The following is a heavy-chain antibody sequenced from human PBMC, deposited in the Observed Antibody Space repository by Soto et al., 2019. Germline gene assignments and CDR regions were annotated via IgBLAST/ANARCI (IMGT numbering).Heavy chain of an antibody. Sequence: PSETLSLTCTVSGGSISGSSYYWGWIRQPPGKGLEWIGTLYYSGSTVYNPSLESRVTISADTSKNQFSLRLRSATAADTAAYYCATDDQSRHHDTCSWYFNHWGQGALVTVSS. CDR2: LYYSGST. CDR1: GGSISGSSYY. V-gene: IGHV4-39*07. J-gene: IGHJ4*01. D-gene: IGHD3-22*01. CDR3: ATDDQSRHHDTCSWYFNH.